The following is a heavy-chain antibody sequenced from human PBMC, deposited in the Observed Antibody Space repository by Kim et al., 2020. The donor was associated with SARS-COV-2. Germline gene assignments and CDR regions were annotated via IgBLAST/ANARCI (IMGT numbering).Heavy chain of an antibody. Sequence: GGSLRLSCAASGFTFNRFWMHWVRQVPGKGLVLVSHITDNGRGTGYADSVKGRFTVSRDNAKNTVFLQMDSLRVEDTGFYYCVAVNWESPSYWDQGTLVTVSS. J-gene: IGHJ4*02. CDR1: GFTFNRFW. CDR3: VAVNWESPSY. D-gene: IGHD3-16*01. V-gene: IGHV3-74*01. CDR2: ITDNGRGT.